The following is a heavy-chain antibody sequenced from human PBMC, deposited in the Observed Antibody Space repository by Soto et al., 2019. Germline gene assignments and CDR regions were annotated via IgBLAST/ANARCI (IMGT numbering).Heavy chain of an antibody. CDR1: GFTFSNYW. V-gene: IGHV3-7*01. J-gene: IGHJ6*02. D-gene: IGHD3-10*01. Sequence: GGSLRLSCAASGFTFSNYWMSWVRQAPGKGLEWVANIKEDESEKYYVDSVKGRFTISRDNAKKSLYLQMNSLRAEDTAVYYCARDKCGSGSYYRVCDYYHYYGMDVWGQGTTVTVSS. CDR2: IKEDESEK. CDR3: ARDKCGSGSYYRVCDYYHYYGMDV.